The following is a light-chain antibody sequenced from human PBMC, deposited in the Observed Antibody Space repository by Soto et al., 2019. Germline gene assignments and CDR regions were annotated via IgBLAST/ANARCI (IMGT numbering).Light chain of an antibody. CDR3: SSYTSSSTVVV. Sequence: QSVLTQPASVSGSPGQSITISCTGTSSDVGGYNYVSWYQQHPGKAPKLMIYDVSNRPSGVSNRFSSSKSGNTASLTISGLQAEDEADYYCSSYTSSSTVVVFGGGTKLTVL. J-gene: IGLJ2*01. CDR2: DVS. V-gene: IGLV2-14*01. CDR1: SSDVGGYNY.